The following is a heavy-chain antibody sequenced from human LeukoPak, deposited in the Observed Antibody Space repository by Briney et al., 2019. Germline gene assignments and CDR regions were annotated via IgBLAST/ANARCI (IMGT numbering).Heavy chain of an antibody. CDR3: AKDVVPAAMVYYMDV. V-gene: IGHV4-59*11. Sequence: SETLSLTCNVSGESISSHYWSWTRQSPGKGLEWIGYVTNSGTTKFNPSLKSRVTISRDTSKNQISLRLSSVTAADTAVYYCAKDVVPAAMVYYMDVWGKGTTVTVSS. CDR1: GESISSHY. CDR2: VTNSGTT. D-gene: IGHD2-2*01. J-gene: IGHJ6*03.